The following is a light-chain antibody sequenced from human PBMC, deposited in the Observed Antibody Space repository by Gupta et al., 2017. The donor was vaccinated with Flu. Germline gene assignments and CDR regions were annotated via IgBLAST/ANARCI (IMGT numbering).Light chain of an antibody. CDR2: RNN. CDR1: SSYLGSNY. CDR3: AAWDDSRSGRV. Sequence: QSVLTQPPSASGTPGQRVTISCSGSSSYLGSNYVYWYQQHPGTAPKLLLYRNNRRPSGGPDRFSGAKYGTSAALAISGLLAEDEADYYWAAWDDSRSGRVFGGGTKLTVL. J-gene: IGLJ3*02. V-gene: IGLV1-47*01.